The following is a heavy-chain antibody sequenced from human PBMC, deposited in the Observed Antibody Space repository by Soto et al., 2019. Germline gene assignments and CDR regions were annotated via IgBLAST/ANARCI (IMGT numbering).Heavy chain of an antibody. D-gene: IGHD6-6*01. CDR1: GGSITIGRSS. J-gene: IGHJ5*02. V-gene: IGHV4-30-2*06. CDR2: IYHSGST. CDR3: VRESVASGPNYFDT. Sequence: PSETLSLTCTVSGGSITIGRSSWNWIRHSPGKGLEWIAYIYHSGSTYYNPSLKSRVTISVDRSENQFSLKLTSVTAADTAVYYCVRESVASGPNYFDTWGPGTLVTVSS.